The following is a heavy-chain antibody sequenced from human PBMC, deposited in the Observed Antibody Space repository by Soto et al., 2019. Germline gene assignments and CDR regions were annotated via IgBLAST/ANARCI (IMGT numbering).Heavy chain of an antibody. D-gene: IGHD1-26*01. CDR3: ARGLFSENYYAGGWYYFDS. CDR2: INHSGST. CDR1: GGSFSGYS. J-gene: IGHJ4*02. Sequence: QVQLQQWGAGLLKPSETLSLTCAVYGGSFSGYSWTWIRQSPGKGLEWIGQINHSGSTTYNPSLRSRTTISPAAAKNYYSLGLSSGTAADAAVYYCARGLFSENYYAGGWYYFDSWGQGTLVTVSS. V-gene: IGHV4-34*01.